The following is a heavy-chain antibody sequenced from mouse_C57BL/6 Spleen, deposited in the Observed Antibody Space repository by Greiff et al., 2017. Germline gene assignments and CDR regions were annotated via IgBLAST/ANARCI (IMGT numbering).Heavy chain of an antibody. CDR1: GFTFSDYG. CDR2: ISSGSSTI. Sequence: EVKVVESGGGLVKPGGSLKLSCAASGFTFSDYGMHWVRQAPEKGLEWVAYISSGSSTIYSADTVKGRFTISRDNAKNTLFLQMTSLRSEDTAMYYCARRNSNYGGYAMDYWGQGTSVTVSS. D-gene: IGHD2-5*01. CDR3: ARRNSNYGGYAMDY. J-gene: IGHJ4*01. V-gene: IGHV5-17*01.